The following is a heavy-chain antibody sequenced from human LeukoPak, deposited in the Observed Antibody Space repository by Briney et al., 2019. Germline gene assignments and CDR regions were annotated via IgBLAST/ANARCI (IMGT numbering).Heavy chain of an antibody. CDR3: ARDPITMVRGVVYYYGMDV. CDR2: MNPNSGNT. V-gene: IGHV1-8*01. CDR1: GYTFTSYD. J-gene: IGHJ6*02. Sequence: ASVKVSCKASGYTFTSYDINWVRQATGQGLEWMGWMNPNSGNTGYAQKFQGRVTMTRDTSISTAYMELCRLRSDDTAVYYCARDPITMVRGVVYYYGMDVWGQGTTVTVSS. D-gene: IGHD3-10*01.